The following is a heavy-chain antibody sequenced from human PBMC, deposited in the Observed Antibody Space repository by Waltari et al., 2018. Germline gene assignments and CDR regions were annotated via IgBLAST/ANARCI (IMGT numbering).Heavy chain of an antibody. CDR3: ARDISYGGFDY. CDR2: LTWNGGTT. Sequence: EVYLVESGGTVVRPGGSLRLSCTTPGLTFDNHGMNWVRQAPGKGLEWVSGLTWNGGTTFYADSVKGRFTVSRDNAKNSLYLQMNSLTAEDTALYYCARDISYGGFDYWGQGTLVTVSS. CDR1: GLTFDNHG. J-gene: IGHJ4*02. V-gene: IGHV3-20*04. D-gene: IGHD3-16*01.